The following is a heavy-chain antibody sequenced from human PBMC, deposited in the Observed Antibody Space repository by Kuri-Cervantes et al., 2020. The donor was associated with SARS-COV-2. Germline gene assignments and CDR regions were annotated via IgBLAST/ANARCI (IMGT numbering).Heavy chain of an antibody. CDR1: GGSISSYY. Sequence: SETLSLTCTVSGGSISSYYWSWIRQPPGKGLEWIGYIYYSGSTNYNPSLKSRVTISVDTSKNQFSLKLSSVTAADTAVYYCARTITIFAGVDPWGQGTLVTVSS. V-gene: IGHV4-59*08. CDR3: ARTITIFAGVDP. J-gene: IGHJ5*02. D-gene: IGHD3-3*01. CDR2: IYYSGST.